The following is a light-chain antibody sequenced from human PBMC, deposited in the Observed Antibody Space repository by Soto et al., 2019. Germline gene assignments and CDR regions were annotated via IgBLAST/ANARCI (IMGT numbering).Light chain of an antibody. CDR1: NSNIGSNT. V-gene: IGLV1-44*01. CDR3: TAWEDSLNGPR. Sequence: QSVLTQPPSASGTPGQRVSISCSGSNSNIGSNTVNWYQQLPGTAPKLLIYSNNQRPSGVPDRFSGSKSGTSASLAISGLQSEDEADYYCTAWEDSLNGPRFGGGTKLTVL. J-gene: IGLJ3*02. CDR2: SNN.